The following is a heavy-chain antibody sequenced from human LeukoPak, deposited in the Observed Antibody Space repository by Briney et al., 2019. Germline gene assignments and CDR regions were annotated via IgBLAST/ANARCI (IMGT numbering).Heavy chain of an antibody. CDR2: ISYDGSNK. Sequence: QTGGSLRLSCAASGFTFSSYGMHWVRQAPGKGLEWVAVISYDGSNKYYADSVKGRFTISRDNSKNTLYLQMNSLRAEDTAIYYCPSGSADYWGQGTLVTVSS. V-gene: IGHV3-30*03. D-gene: IGHD1-26*01. J-gene: IGHJ4*02. CDR1: GFTFSSYG. CDR3: PSGSADY.